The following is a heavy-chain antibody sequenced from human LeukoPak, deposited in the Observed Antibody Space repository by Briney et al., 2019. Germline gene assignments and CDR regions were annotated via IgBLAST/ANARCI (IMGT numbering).Heavy chain of an antibody. V-gene: IGHV1-2*06. CDR1: GGTFSSYA. Sequence: ASVKVSCKASGGTFSSYAISWVRQAPGQGLEWMGRINPNSGGTNYAQKFQGRVTMTRDTSISTAYMELSRLRSDDTAVYYCALLLWFGELLQRSDYWGQGTLVTVSS. CDR2: INPNSGGT. D-gene: IGHD3-10*01. CDR3: ALLLWFGELLQRSDY. J-gene: IGHJ4*02.